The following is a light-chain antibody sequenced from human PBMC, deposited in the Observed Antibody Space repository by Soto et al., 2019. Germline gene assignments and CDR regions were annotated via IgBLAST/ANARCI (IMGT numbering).Light chain of an antibody. V-gene: IGKV3-15*01. Sequence: EIVMTQSPATLSVSPGEMATLSCRASQSVSSNLAWYQQKAGQAPRLLIYGASTLATGIPDRFSGSGSGTEFTLTISSLQSGDFALQDGQQYNNLSIYTSGQGTKLEI. J-gene: IGKJ2*01. CDR2: GAS. CDR3: QQYNNLSIYT. CDR1: QSVSSN.